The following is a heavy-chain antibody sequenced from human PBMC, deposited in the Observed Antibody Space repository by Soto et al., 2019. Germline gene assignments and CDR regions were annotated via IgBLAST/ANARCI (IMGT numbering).Heavy chain of an antibody. CDR3: AKARGIAARPFDY. J-gene: IGHJ4*02. Sequence: EVQLVESGGGLVQPGRSLRLSCAASGFTFDDYAMHWVRQAPGKGLEWVSGISWNSGSIGYADSVKGRFTISRDNAKSSLYLEMNSLRAEDTALYYCAKARGIAARPFDYWGQGTLVTVSS. D-gene: IGHD6-6*01. V-gene: IGHV3-9*01. CDR2: ISWNSGSI. CDR1: GFTFDDYA.